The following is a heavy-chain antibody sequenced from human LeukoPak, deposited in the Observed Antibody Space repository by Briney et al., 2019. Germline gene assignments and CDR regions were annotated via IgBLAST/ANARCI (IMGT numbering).Heavy chain of an antibody. V-gene: IGHV1-69*05. CDR1: GGTFSSYA. Sequence: ASVKVSCKASGGTFSSYAFSWVRQAPGQGLQWMGGIIPILGTTNYAQQFQGRVTITTDESTSTAYMELSSLRSEDTAVYYCARDGLRGIGYDFLDYYYYMDVWGKGTTVTVSS. CDR2: IIPILGTT. CDR3: ARDGLRGIGYDFLDYYYYMDV. D-gene: IGHD3-3*01. J-gene: IGHJ6*03.